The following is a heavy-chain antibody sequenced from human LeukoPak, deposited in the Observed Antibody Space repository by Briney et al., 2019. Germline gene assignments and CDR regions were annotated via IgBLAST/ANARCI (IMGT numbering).Heavy chain of an antibody. J-gene: IGHJ4*02. CDR1: GFIFSSDA. CDR3: AKHVRTSVWFFDY. D-gene: IGHD6-19*01. Sequence: GGALRLSCAASGFIFSSDALSWVRQAPGKGLEWVSLISGSGGRTDYADSVKGRFTISRDNSKNTLYLQMNSLKAEDTAVYYCAKHVRTSVWFFDYWGQGTLVTVSS. CDR2: ISGSGGRT. V-gene: IGHV3-23*01.